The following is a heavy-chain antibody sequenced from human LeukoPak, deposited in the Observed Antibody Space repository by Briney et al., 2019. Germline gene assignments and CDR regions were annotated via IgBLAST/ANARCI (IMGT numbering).Heavy chain of an antibody. CDR2: IYHSGST. D-gene: IGHD4-17*01. CDR3: AREHDYGDQNFDY. J-gene: IGHJ4*02. V-gene: IGHV4-38-2*02. Sequence: SETLSLTCTVSGYSISSGYYWGWIRQPPGKGLEWIGSIYHSGSTYYNPSLKSRVTISVDTSKNQFSLKLSSVTAADTAVYYCAREHDYGDQNFDYWGQGTLVTVSS. CDR1: GYSISSGYY.